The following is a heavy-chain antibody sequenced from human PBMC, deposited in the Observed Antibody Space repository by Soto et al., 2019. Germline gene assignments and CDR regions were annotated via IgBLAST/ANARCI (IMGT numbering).Heavy chain of an antibody. V-gene: IGHV4-4*07. Sequence: SETLSLTCTVSGGSISSYYWSWIRQPAGKGLEWIGRIYTSGSTNYNPSLKSRVTMSVDTSKNQFSLKLSSVTAADTAVYYCARVGIAATGTKNYYYYYGMDVWDQGTTVTVSS. CDR2: IYTSGST. CDR3: ARVGIAATGTKNYYYYYGMDV. J-gene: IGHJ6*02. CDR1: GGSISSYY. D-gene: IGHD6-13*01.